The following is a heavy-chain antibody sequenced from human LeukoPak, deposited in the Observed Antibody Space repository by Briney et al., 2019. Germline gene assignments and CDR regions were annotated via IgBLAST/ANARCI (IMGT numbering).Heavy chain of an antibody. CDR3: AKDDDDGDHVVVDH. J-gene: IGHJ4*02. D-gene: IGHD4-17*01. CDR1: GFTFSSYA. CDR2: ISSNGGST. Sequence: PGGSLRLSCSASGFTFSSYAMHWVRQAPGKGLEYVSAISSNGGSTYYADSVKGRFTISRDNSKNTEYLQMNSLRAEDTAIYYCAKDDDDGDHVVVDHWGQGTLVTVSS. V-gene: IGHV3-64*04.